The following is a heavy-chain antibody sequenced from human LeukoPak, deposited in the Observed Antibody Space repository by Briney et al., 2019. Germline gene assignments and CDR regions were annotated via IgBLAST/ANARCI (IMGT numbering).Heavy chain of an antibody. D-gene: IGHD3-16*01. Sequence: GGSLRLSCVASGLTFSNFWMTWLRQAPGKGLEWVANIKEDGSEKDYVDSVKGRFNISRDNAKNSLYLQMSSLRAEDTAVYFCARDRIGGEEYWGQGTLVTVSS. CDR1: GLTFSNFW. CDR2: IKEDGSEK. J-gene: IGHJ4*02. V-gene: IGHV3-7*01. CDR3: ARDRIGGEEY.